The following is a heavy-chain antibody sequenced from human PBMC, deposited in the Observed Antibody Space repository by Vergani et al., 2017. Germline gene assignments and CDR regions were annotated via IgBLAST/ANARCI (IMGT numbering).Heavy chain of an antibody. J-gene: IGHJ5*02. Sequence: QVQLQESGPGLVKPSETLSLTCAVSGYSISSGYYWGWIRQPPGKGLEWIGSIYHSGSTYYNPSLKSRVTISVDTSKNQFSLKLSSVTAADTAVYYWARTTYGSGSYYGVAWGQGTLVTVSS. D-gene: IGHD3-10*01. CDR3: ARTTYGSGSYYGVA. CDR1: GYSISSGYY. V-gene: IGHV4-38-2*01. CDR2: IYHSGST.